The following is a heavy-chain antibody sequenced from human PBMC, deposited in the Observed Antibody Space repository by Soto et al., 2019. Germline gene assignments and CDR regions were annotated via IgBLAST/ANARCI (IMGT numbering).Heavy chain of an antibody. V-gene: IGHV4-34*01. CDR2: ISHSGST. J-gene: IGHJ5*02. CDR1: GGSFSGHY. CDR3: ARGPSRLLMGDSFA. D-gene: IGHD2-8*01. Sequence: SETLSLTCAVYGGSFSGHYWSWIRQPPGKGLEWIGEISHSGSTTYNPSLESRVAISVDTSMNQFSLKLNSVTAADTAVYYCARGPSRLLMGDSFAWGQGTLVTVSS.